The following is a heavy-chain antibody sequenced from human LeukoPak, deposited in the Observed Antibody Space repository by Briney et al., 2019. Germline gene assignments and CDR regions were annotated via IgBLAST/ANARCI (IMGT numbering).Heavy chain of an antibody. CDR1: GFTFSSYG. J-gene: IGHJ6*02. CDR3: AKDIVVVPVAPPYYYYGMDV. CDR2: ISYDGSNK. V-gene: IGHV3-30*18. Sequence: GRSLRLSCAASGFTFSSYGMHWVRQAPGKGLEWVAVISYDGSNKYYADSVKGRFTISRDNSKNTLYLQMSSLRAEDTAVYYCAKDIVVVPVAPPYYYYGMDVWGQGTTVTVSS. D-gene: IGHD2-2*01.